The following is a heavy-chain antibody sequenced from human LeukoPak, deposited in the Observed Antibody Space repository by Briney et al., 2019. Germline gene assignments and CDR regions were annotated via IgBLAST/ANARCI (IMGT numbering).Heavy chain of an antibody. CDR1: GFTFSKYL. CDR2: INTDGTVT. D-gene: IGHD6-19*01. CDR3: ATKQWLAPPPDS. J-gene: IGHJ4*02. Sequence: PGGSLRLSFAASGFTFSKYLMLWVPQAPGKGLEIVSRINTDGTVTTYADSVKGRFTVSRDNADNTMFLQMNSVRDEDTAVYYCATKQWLAPPPDSWGQGTPVTVPS. V-gene: IGHV3-74*01.